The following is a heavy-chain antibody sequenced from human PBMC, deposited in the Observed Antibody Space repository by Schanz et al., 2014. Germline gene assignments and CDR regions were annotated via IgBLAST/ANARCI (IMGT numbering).Heavy chain of an antibody. Sequence: DVQVVESGGDLVQPGGSLRLSCAASGFTVDSNYMSWVRQAPGKGLEWVSIIYPDGSTNYGDSMKGRFTVSRDEWKNTRERNMNSLRGEDSAGEEVARPSGSYFWAFDIWGQGTMVTVSS. CDR2: IYPDGST. V-gene: IGHV3-66*01. J-gene: IGHJ3*02. D-gene: IGHD3-10*01. CDR1: GFTVDSNY. CDR3: ARPSGSYFWAFDI.